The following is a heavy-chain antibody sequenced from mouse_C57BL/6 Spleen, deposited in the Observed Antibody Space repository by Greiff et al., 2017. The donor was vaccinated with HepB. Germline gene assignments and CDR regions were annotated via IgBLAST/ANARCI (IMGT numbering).Heavy chain of an antibody. D-gene: IGHD1-1*01. CDR1: GFTFSDYG. CDR3: ARDYGSSYWYFDV. CDR2: ISSGSSTI. J-gene: IGHJ1*03. Sequence: EVKVVESGGGLVKPGGSLKLSCAASGFTFSDYGMHWVRQAPEKGLEWVAYISSGSSTIYYADTVKGRCTISRDNAKNTLVLQMTSLRSEDTAMYYCARDYGSSYWYFDVWGTGTTVTVSS. V-gene: IGHV5-17*01.